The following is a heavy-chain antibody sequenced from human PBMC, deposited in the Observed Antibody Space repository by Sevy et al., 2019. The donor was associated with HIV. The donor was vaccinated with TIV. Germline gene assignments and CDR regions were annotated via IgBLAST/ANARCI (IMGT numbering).Heavy chain of an antibody. CDR2: ISYDGSNK. J-gene: IGHJ6*02. CDR1: GFTFSSYG. D-gene: IGHD2-2*02. CDR3: AKGEWGGVVVPAAIRAYYYGMDV. V-gene: IGHV3-30*18. Sequence: GGSLRLSCAASGFTFSSYGMHWVRQAPGKGLEWVAVISYDGSNKYYADSVKGRFTISRDNSKNTLYLQMNSLRAEDTAVYYCAKGEWGGVVVPAAIRAYYYGMDVWGQGTTVTVSS.